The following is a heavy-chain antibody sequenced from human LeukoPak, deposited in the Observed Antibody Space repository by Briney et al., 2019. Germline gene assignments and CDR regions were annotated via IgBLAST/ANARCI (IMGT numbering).Heavy chain of an antibody. CDR3: VREARGYHYTYFDY. Sequence: GGSLRLSCTASGFTLGGHDMHWVRQTTARGLDWVAAVSAGHHAFYAGSVKGRFTVSREDAKNSLYLQMNSLRAGDTAVYYCVREARGYHYTYFDYWGQGSLVTVSS. V-gene: IGHV3-13*01. J-gene: IGHJ4*02. CDR1: GFTLGGHD. CDR2: VSAGHHA. D-gene: IGHD5-18*01.